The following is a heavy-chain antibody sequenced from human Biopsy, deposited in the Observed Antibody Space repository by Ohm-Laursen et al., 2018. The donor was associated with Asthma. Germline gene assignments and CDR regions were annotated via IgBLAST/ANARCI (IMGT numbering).Heavy chain of an antibody. J-gene: IGHJ4*02. D-gene: IGHD3-22*01. Sequence: SLRLSCAASGFTVSRDRMFWVRQAPGKGLEWVSVIYSGGTSHTADSVRGRFTISRDFSKNTLHLQMHSPRVEDTAVYYCARGDSSNWSHYYFDYRGQGTLVTVSS. CDR2: IYSGGTS. CDR3: ARGDSSNWSHYYFDY. V-gene: IGHV3-53*01. CDR1: GFTVSRDR.